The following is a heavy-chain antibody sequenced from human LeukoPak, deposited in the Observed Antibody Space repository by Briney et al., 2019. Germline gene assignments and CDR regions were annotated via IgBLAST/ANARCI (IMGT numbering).Heavy chain of an antibody. CDR2: IYPDDSDT. Sequence: GELLKISCKASGYNFTTYWIAWVRQMPGKGLECMGIIYPDDSDTRYSPTFQGQVSISADKSTSTAYLQWSSLKAPDTAMYYCARRPAGAAGLFFDYWGQGALISVSS. CDR1: GYNFTTYW. J-gene: IGHJ4*02. D-gene: IGHD6-19*01. CDR3: ARRPAGAAGLFFDY. V-gene: IGHV5-51*01.